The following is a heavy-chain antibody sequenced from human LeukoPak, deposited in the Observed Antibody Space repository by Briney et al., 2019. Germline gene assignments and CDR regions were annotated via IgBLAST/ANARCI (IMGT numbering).Heavy chain of an antibody. D-gene: IGHD2-2*02. CDR1: GGTFSSYA. J-gene: IGHJ6*02. CDR3: ARGGYCSSTSCYTTLLYYYYGMDV. Sequence: ASVKVSCKASGGTFSSYAISWVRQAPGQGLEWMGWINTNTGNPTYAQGFTGRFVFSLDTSVSTAYLQISSLKAEDTAVYYCARGGYCSSTSCYTTLLYYYYGMDVWGQGTTVTVSS. V-gene: IGHV7-4-1*02. CDR2: INTNTGNP.